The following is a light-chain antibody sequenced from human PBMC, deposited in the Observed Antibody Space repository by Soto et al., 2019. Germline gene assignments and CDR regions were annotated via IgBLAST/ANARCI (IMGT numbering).Light chain of an antibody. J-gene: IGKJ2*01. CDR3: QQYGDTPPNA. CDR1: QTIISNY. V-gene: IGKV3-20*01. CDR2: GAS. Sequence: DIVLTQSPSTLSLSPGERATLSCRASQTIISNYLAWYQQKPGQAPRVLIHGASSRATGIPDRFSGSGSGTDFTLTISRLEPEDFAVYFCQQYGDTPPNAFGQGTMVEIK.